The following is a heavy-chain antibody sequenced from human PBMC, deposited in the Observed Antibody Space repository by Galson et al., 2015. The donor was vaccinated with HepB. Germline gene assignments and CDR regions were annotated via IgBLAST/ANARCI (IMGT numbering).Heavy chain of an antibody. J-gene: IGHJ6*03. CDR2: IYPGDSDT. D-gene: IGHD6-13*01. Sequence: SGAEVKKPGESLKISCKGSGYSFTSYWIGWVRQMPGKGLEWMGIIYPGDSDTRYSPSFQGQVTISADKSISTAYLQWSSLKASDTAMYYCARAGYSSRPRYYYYYYMDVWGKGTTVTVSS. CDR1: GYSFTSYW. CDR3: ARAGYSSRPRYYYYYYMDV. V-gene: IGHV5-51*03.